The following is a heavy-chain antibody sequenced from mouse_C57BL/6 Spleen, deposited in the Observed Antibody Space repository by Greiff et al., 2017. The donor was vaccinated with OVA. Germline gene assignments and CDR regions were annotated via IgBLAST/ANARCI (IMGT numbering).Heavy chain of an antibody. CDR2: IYPGDGDT. D-gene: IGHD2-1*01. J-gene: IGHJ1*03. V-gene: IGHV1-80*01. CDR3: AKGGTYYGNYVGYFDV. CDR1: GYAFSSYW. Sequence: QVQLKQSGAELVKPGASVKISCKASGYAFSSYWMNWVKQRPGKGLEWIGQIYPGDGDTNYNGKFKGKATLTADKSSSTAYMQLSSLTSEDSAVYFCAKGGTYYGNYVGYFDVWGTGTTVTVSS.